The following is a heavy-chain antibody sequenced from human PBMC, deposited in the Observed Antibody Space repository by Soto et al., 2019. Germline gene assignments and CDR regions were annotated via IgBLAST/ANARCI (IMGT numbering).Heavy chain of an antibody. CDR1: VFTFSDYY. J-gene: IGHJ4*02. D-gene: IGHD5-18*01. Sequence: LRLSFAASVFTFSDYYMSWIRQAPGKGLEWVSYISSSISYTNYADSVKGRFTISRDNAKNSLYLQMDSLRAEDTAVYYCARYIYGYVDYWGQGTLVTVSS. CDR2: ISSSISYT. V-gene: IGHV3-11*06. CDR3: ARYIYGYVDY.